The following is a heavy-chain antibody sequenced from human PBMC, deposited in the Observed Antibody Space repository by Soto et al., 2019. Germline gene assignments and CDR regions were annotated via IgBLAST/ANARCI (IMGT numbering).Heavy chain of an antibody. CDR2: INPNSGGT. CDR1: GYTFTGYY. J-gene: IGHJ4*02. D-gene: IGHD5-12*01. V-gene: IGHV1-2*04. CDR3: AREGDGYNSEFDY. Sequence: ASVKVSCKASGYTFTGYYMHWVRQAPGQGLEWMGWINPNSGGTNYAQKFQGWVTMTRDTSISTAYMELSRLRSDDTAVYYCAREGDGYNSEFDYSGQGTLVTVSS.